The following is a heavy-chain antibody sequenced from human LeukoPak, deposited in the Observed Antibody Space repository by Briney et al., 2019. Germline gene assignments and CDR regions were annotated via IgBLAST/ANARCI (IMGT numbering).Heavy chain of an antibody. CDR3: ARVAYGSSWFDP. V-gene: IGHV4-59*01. Sequence: SETLSLTCTASGDSISDDYWSWIRQPPGKGLEWIGYIYYSGRTTYNPSLKSRVTISIDTSKSQFSLTLTSVTAADTAVYYCARVAYGSSWFDPWGQGTLVIVSS. D-gene: IGHD2-2*01. J-gene: IGHJ5*02. CDR2: IYYSGRT. CDR1: GDSISDDY.